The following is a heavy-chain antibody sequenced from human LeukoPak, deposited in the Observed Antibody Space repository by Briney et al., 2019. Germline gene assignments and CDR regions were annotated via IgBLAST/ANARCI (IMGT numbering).Heavy chain of an antibody. CDR1: GGSISSYY. V-gene: IGHV4-59*01. D-gene: IGHD5-12*01. CDR3: AREGRGYDAFDI. J-gene: IGHJ3*02. CDR2: IYYSGST. Sequence: SETLSLTCTVSGGSISSYYWSWIRQPPGKGLEWIGYIYYSGSTNYNPSLKSRVTISVDTSKNQFSLKLSSVTAADTAVYYCAREGRGYDAFDIWGQGTMVTVSS.